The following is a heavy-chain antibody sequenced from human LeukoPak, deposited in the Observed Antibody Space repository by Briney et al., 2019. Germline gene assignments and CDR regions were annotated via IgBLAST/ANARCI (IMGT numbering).Heavy chain of an antibody. CDR1: GFTFNTYA. CDR2: ISYDGSNK. D-gene: IGHD3-3*01. Sequence: GSLRLSCVASGFTFNTYAIHWVRQAPGKGLEWVAVISYDGSNKYYEDSVKGRFTISRDNSKNTLYLQMNSLRAEDMAVYYCAREEWYYFDYWGQGTLVTVSS. V-gene: IGHV3-30-3*01. CDR3: AREEWYYFDY. J-gene: IGHJ4*02.